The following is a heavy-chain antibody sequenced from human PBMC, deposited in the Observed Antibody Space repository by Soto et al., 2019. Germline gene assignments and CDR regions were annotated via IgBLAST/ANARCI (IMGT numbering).Heavy chain of an antibody. V-gene: IGHV3-33*01. D-gene: IGHD3-22*01. CDR3: ARVQHYYDSSGYLGIDY. CDR1: GFIFSTHG. J-gene: IGHJ4*02. CDR2: IWYDGGNK. Sequence: QVQLVESGGGVVQPGRSLRLSCAASGFIFSTHGMQWVRQAPGKGLEWVGVIWYDGGNKYYADSVKGRFTISRDNSKNTLYLQMNSLRVEDTAVYYCARVQHYYDSSGYLGIDYWGQGTLVTVSS.